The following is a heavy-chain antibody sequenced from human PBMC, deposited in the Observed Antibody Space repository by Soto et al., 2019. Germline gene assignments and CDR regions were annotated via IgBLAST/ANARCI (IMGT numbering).Heavy chain of an antibody. CDR3: AKVTAWFSSSAAFDY. V-gene: IGHV3-9*01. CDR1: GFTFDDYA. CDR2: ISWNSGSI. D-gene: IGHD3-10*01. Sequence: GGSLRLSCAASGFTFDDYAMHWVRQAPGKGLEWVSGISWNSGSIGYADSVRGRFTISGDNAKNSLYLQMNSLRAEDTALYYCAKVTAWFSSSAAFDY. J-gene: IGHJ4*01.